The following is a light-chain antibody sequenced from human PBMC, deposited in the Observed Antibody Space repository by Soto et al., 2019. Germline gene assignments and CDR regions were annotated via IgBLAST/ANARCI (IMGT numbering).Light chain of an antibody. CDR3: QQYGGSAWT. J-gene: IGKJ1*01. CDR1: RSVAGRY. Sequence: PGERATLSCRASRSVAGRYLAWYQQKPGQAPRLLMYAASSRATGIPDRFSGSGSGTDFTLTISRLEPEDFAVYYCQQYGGSAWTFGQGTKVEV. CDR2: AAS. V-gene: IGKV3-20*01.